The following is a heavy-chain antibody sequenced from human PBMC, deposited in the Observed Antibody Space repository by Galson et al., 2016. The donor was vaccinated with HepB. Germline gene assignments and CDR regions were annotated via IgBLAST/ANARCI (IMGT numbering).Heavy chain of an antibody. CDR2: IYYSGTT. V-gene: IGHV4-39*01. CDR1: GGSIISNGYY. J-gene: IGHJ4*02. CDR3: ARRNVAPFDF. D-gene: IGHD2-8*01. Sequence: SETLSLTCTVSGGSIISNGYYWGWVRQPPGKGLEWIGSIYYSGTTYYNPSLKSRVTMSVDTSTNQFSLTLASVTAADTAVYYCARRNVAPFDFWGQGTLVTVSS.